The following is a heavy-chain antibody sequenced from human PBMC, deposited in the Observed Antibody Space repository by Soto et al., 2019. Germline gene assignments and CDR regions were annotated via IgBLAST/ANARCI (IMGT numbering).Heavy chain of an antibody. CDR3: ARDLYSDDYYGMDV. CDR1: GFTFSSYA. D-gene: IGHD2-8*01. V-gene: IGHV3-30-3*01. Sequence: VQLVESGGGVVQPGRSLRLSCAASGFTFSSYAMHWVRQAPGKGLEWVAVISYDGSNKYYADSVKGRFTISRDNSKNTLYLQMNSLRAEDTAVYYCARDLYSDDYYGMDVWGQGTTVTVSS. CDR2: ISYDGSNK. J-gene: IGHJ6*02.